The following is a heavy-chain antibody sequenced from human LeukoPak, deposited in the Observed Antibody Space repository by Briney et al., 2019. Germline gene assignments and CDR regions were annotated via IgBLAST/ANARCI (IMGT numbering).Heavy chain of an antibody. V-gene: IGHV4-31*03. CDR1: GGSISSGVYC. CDR3: ARDGGGSLHGMDV. J-gene: IGHJ6*02. D-gene: IGHD2-15*01. CDR2: ICSSGSA. Sequence: SQTLSLTCTVSGGSISSGVYCWSWIRQRPGEGLQWIGYICSSGSAYYNASLKSRVSMSTDTSNNQFSLKLNSVTAADTAVYYCARDGGGSLHGMDVWGQGTTVTVSS.